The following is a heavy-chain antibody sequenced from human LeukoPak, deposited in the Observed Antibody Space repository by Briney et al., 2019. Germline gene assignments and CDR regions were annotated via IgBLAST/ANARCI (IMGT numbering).Heavy chain of an antibody. CDR3: ARMVGYCSGGSCSDFDY. CDR1: GGTFSSYA. D-gene: IGHD2-15*01. V-gene: IGHV1-69*13. Sequence: SVKVSCKASGGTFSSYAISWVRQAPGQGLEWMGGIIPIFGTANFAKKFPGRVTITGGGSTSTAYMELSSLRSEDTAVYYCARMVGYCSGGSCSDFDYWGQGTLVTVSS. J-gene: IGHJ4*02. CDR2: IIPIFGTA.